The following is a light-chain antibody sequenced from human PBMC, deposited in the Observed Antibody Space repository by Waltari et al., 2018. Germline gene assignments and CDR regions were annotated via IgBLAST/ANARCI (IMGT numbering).Light chain of an antibody. CDR3: QAWDSSVVV. CDR1: KLGDKY. V-gene: IGLV3-1*01. Sequence: SYELTQPPSVSVSPGQTASITCSGDKLGDKYACWYQQKPGQSPVRVIYQDSKRPSGLPGRFSGSNSGNTATLTISGTQAMDEADYYCQAWDSSVVVFGGGTKLTVL. CDR2: QDS. J-gene: IGLJ2*01.